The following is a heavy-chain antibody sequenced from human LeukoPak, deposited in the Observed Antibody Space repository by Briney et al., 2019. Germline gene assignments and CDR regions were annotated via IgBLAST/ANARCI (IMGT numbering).Heavy chain of an antibody. D-gene: IGHD2-15*01. CDR3: ARGVVVVAATYYYYYYMDV. CDR1: GGSFSGYY. CDR2: INHSGST. V-gene: IGHV4-34*01. Sequence: PSETLSLTCAVYGGSFSGYYWSWIRQPPGKGLEWIGEINHSGSTNYNPSLKSRVTISVDTSKNQFSLKLSSVTAADTAVYYCARGVVVVAATYYYYYYMDVWGKGTTVTVSS. J-gene: IGHJ6*03.